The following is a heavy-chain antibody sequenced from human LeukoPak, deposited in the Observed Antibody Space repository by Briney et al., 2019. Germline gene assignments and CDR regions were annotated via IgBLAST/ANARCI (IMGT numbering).Heavy chain of an antibody. CDR3: ARDEGSGSLRY. V-gene: IGHV1-2*02. CDR1: GYTFTGYY. CDR2: INPNSGGT. Sequence: VASVKISCKASGYTFTGYYMHWVRQAPGQGLEWMGWINPNSGGTNYAQKFQGRVTMTRDTSISTAYMELSRLRSDDTAVYYCARDEGSGSLRYWGQGTLVTVSS. J-gene: IGHJ4*02. D-gene: IGHD1-26*01.